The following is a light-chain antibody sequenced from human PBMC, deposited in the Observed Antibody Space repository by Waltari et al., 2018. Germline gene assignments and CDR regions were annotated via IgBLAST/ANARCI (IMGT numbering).Light chain of an antibody. Sequence: EIVLTQSPGTVSLSPGERATLSCRASRSVDTRFLAGYQQGPGRAPRPLISGASIRPNGIPDRFVGTGSGTDFALTITRLEPEDFGVYYCQQYGESPLAFGGGTKVEIK. CDR1: RSVDTRF. V-gene: IGKV3-20*01. CDR3: QQYGESPLA. CDR2: GAS. J-gene: IGKJ4*01.